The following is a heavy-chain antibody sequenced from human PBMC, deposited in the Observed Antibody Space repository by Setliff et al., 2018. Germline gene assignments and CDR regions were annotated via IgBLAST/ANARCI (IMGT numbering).Heavy chain of an antibody. CDR2: IYYSGST. V-gene: IGHV4-39*01. Sequence: SETLSLTCTVSGGSISSSSYYWGWIRQPPGKGLEWIGSIYYSGSTYYNPSLKSRVTISVDTSKNQFSLKLSSLTAADTAVYYCATLRYFDWFLFDYWGQGTRVTVSS. J-gene: IGHJ4*02. CDR1: GGSISSSSYY. CDR3: ATLRYFDWFLFDY. D-gene: IGHD3-9*01.